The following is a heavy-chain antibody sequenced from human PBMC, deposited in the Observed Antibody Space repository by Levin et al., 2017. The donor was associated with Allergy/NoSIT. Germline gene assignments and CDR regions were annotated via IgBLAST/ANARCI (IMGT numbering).Heavy chain of an antibody. J-gene: IGHJ4*02. CDR2: IKSKTDGGTT. D-gene: IGHD2-2*01. CDR1: GFTFSNAW. Sequence: GESLKISCAASGFTFSNAWMSWVRQAPGKGLEWVGRIKSKTDGGTTDYAAPVKGRFTISRDDSKNTLYLQMNSLKTEDTAVYYCTTAPVYHCSSTSCFREYWGQGTLVTVSS. V-gene: IGHV3-15*01. CDR3: TTAPVYHCSSTSCFREY.